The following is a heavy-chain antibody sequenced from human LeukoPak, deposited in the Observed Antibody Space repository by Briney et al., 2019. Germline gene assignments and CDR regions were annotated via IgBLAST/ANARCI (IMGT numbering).Heavy chain of an antibody. J-gene: IGHJ4*02. Sequence: ASVKVSCKASGYTFTTYYIHWVRQAPGQGLEWMGIINPSGGSTSYAQKFQGRVTITRDTSTSTVYMELSSLRSEDTALYYCASALYSSGWYTPDYWGQGTLVTVSS. CDR2: INPSGGST. CDR3: ASALYSSGWYTPDY. D-gene: IGHD6-19*01. V-gene: IGHV1-46*01. CDR1: GYTFTTYY.